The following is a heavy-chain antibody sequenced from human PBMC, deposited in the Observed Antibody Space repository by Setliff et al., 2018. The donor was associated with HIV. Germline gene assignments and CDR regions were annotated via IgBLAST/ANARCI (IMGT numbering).Heavy chain of an antibody. CDR2: IYYSGST. CDR3: ARSRITMVRGTPNWYFDL. Sequence: PSETLSLTCTVSGGSISSYFWTWIRQPPGKGLEWIGYIYYSGSTNYNPSLKSRVTISVDTSKDQLSLKLSSVTAADTAVYYCARSRITMVRGTPNWYFDLWGRGTLLTVSS. D-gene: IGHD3-10*01. J-gene: IGHJ2*01. V-gene: IGHV4-59*13. CDR1: GGSISSYF.